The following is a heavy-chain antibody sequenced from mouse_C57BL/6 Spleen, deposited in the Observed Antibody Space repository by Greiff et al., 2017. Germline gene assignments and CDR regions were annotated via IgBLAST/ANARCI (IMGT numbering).Heavy chain of an antibody. J-gene: IGHJ3*01. V-gene: IGHV1-53*01. Sequence: QVQLQQPGTELVKPGASVKLSCKASGYTFTSYGMPWVKQRPGQGLEWIGNINPSSGGTYYNEKFKSKATLPVDKSSSTAYMQLSSLTSEDAAVYYCSRGGLRSWFAYWGQGTLLTVSA. CDR3: SRGGLRSWFAY. CDR1: GYTFTSYG. CDR2: INPSSGGT. D-gene: IGHD1-1*01.